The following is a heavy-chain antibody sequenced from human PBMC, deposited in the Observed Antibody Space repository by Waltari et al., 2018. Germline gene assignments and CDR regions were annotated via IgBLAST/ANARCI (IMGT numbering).Heavy chain of an antibody. Sequence: EVQLVESGGGLVQPGRSLRLSCAASGFTFDDYAMHWVRQAPGKGLEWVSGISWNSGSIGYADSVKGRFTISRDNAKTSLYLQMNSLRAEDMALYYCAKSSGRGTYYYYYGMDVWGQGTTVTVSS. V-gene: IGHV3-9*03. CDR1: GFTFDDYA. D-gene: IGHD1-26*01. CDR3: AKSSGRGTYYYYYGMDV. J-gene: IGHJ6*02. CDR2: ISWNSGSI.